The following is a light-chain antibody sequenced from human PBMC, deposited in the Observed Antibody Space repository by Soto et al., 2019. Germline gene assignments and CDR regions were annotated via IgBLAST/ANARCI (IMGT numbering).Light chain of an antibody. V-gene: IGLV2-14*01. CDR1: SSDVGGYNY. Sequence: QSALTQPASVSGSPGQSITISCTGTSSDVGGYNYVSWYQQHPGNAPRLMIYEVNNRPSGVPNRFSGSKSGNTASLTISGLQAEDEADYYCSSKTSSRTPFVFGTGNKVTVL. CDR3: SSKTSSRTPFV. CDR2: EVN. J-gene: IGLJ1*01.